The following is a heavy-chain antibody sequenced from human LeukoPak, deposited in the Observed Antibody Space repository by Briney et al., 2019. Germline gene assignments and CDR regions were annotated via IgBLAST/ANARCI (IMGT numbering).Heavy chain of an antibody. J-gene: IGHJ6*03. D-gene: IGHD6-6*01. V-gene: IGHV3-64*01. CDR1: GFTFSRYP. CDR2: ISRDGCST. CDR3: ARAEQFVPGYFYYMDV. Sequence: PGGSLRLSCAASGFTFSRYPMHWVRQAPGKGLEYVSAISRDGCSTFYANSMKGRFTISRDYSKNTLYLQVGSLRGEDMAVYYCARAEQFVPGYFYYMDVWGKGTTVTVSS.